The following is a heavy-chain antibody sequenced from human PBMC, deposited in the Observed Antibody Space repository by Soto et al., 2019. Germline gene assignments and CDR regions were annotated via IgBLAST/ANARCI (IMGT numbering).Heavy chain of an antibody. CDR2: IIPNFGIT. Sequence: SVKVSCKASGGIFSSCTINWVRQAPGQGPEWMGGIIPNFGITNYAQKFQGRVTIAADEPTRTVYMDLYSLTYEDTAVYYCAREDKYMSGWWGMGYNGMDVWGQGTTVTVSS. CDR3: AREDKYMSGWWGMGYNGMDV. D-gene: IGHD6-13*01. J-gene: IGHJ6*02. V-gene: IGHV1-69*13. CDR1: GGIFSSCT.